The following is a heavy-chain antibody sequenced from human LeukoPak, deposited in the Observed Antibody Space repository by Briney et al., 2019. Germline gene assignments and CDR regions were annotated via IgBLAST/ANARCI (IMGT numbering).Heavy chain of an antibody. CDR2: ISYDGSNK. D-gene: IGHD4-23*01. J-gene: IGHJ3*02. V-gene: IGHV3-30*04. Sequence: GRSLRLSCAASGFTFSSYAMHWVRQAPGKGLEWVAVISYDGSNKYYADSVKGRFTISRDNSKNTLYLQMNSLRAEDTAVYYCAKNYGGNSGGDAFDIWGQGTMVTVSS. CDR1: GFTFSSYA. CDR3: AKNYGGNSGGDAFDI.